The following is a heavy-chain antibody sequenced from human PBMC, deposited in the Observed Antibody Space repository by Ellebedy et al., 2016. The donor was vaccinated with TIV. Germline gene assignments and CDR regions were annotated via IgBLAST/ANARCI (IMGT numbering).Heavy chain of an antibody. V-gene: IGHV1-8*01. J-gene: IGHJ4*02. CDR3: ARGLRYSSGWHKIDFDY. CDR2: VNPNSGNT. CDR1: GYTFTGYD. Sequence: ASVKVSCXASGYTFTGYDINWVRQATGQGLEWLGWVNPNSGNTGYAQKFQGRVTMTRSTSISTAYMELSSLRSEDTAVYYCARGLRYSSGWHKIDFDYWGQGTLVTVSS. D-gene: IGHD6-19*01.